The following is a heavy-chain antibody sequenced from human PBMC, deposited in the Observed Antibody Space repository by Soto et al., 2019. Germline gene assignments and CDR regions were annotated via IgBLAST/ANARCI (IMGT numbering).Heavy chain of an antibody. CDR2: VNHSGNT. V-gene: IGHV4-34*01. J-gene: IGHJ5*02. Sequence: SETLSLTXAVYGGSFSGYKWSWIRQPPGKGLEGIGEVNHSGNTKYNPSLKSRVTISGDMSKKQFSLKLSSVTAADTGIYYCTRVLDPGIGPRLSWFDPWGQGTPVTVSS. CDR1: GGSFSGYK. D-gene: IGHD6-13*01. CDR3: TRVLDPGIGPRLSWFDP.